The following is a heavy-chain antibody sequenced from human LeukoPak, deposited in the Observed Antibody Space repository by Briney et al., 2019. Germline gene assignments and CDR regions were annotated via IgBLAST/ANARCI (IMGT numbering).Heavy chain of an antibody. CDR2: INPNSGAT. J-gene: IGHJ4*02. CDR3: ASDTAMVPGYFDY. CDR1: GYTFTAYY. Sequence: ASVKVSCKASGYTFTAYYMHWVRQAPGQGLEWVGWINPNSGATNHAQRFQGRVTMTRDTSINTAYMELSRLTSDDTAVYYCASDTAMVPGYFDYWGQGTLVTVSS. V-gene: IGHV1-2*02. D-gene: IGHD5-18*01.